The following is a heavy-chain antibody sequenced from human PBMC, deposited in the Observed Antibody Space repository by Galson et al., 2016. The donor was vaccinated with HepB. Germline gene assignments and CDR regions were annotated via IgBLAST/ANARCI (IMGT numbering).Heavy chain of an antibody. V-gene: IGHV4-31*03. CDR2: SHYSGST. CDR3: ARGTYGGRFFDY. CDR1: SFSVTSGGYY. Sequence: TLSLTCSVSSFSVTSGGYYWSWVRQPPGRGLEWIGSSHYSGSTSFDPSLKSRLTMSVDTSKNQFSLKLSSVTAADTAVYYCARGTYGGRFFDYWGQGTLVTVSS. D-gene: IGHD4-23*01. J-gene: IGHJ4*02.